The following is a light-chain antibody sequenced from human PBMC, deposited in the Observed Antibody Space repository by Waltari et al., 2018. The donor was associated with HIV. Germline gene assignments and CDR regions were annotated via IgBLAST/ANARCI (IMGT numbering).Light chain of an antibody. V-gene: IGLV2-14*01. CDR2: EVN. Sequence: QSALPQPAPVSGSPGQSITISCTATSTDDGVVKFAVWSQQYPGKAPKLMIYEVNDRPSGVSNRFSGSKSGHTASLTISGLQTEDEGDYYCSSYTTSSTVVFGGGTKLTVL. J-gene: IGLJ3*02. CDR1: STDDGVVKF. CDR3: SSYTTSSTVV.